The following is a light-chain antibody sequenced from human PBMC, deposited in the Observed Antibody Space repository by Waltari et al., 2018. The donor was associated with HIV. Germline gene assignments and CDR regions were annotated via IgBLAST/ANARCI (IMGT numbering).Light chain of an antibody. CDR3: WSYTSSDTFV. J-gene: IGLJ1*01. V-gene: IGLV2-14*01. Sequence: QSALTQPVSVYGSPGQSLAISCIGTNTDVGRYNYVSWYQHHPGKAPKLIIYEVSNRPSEVSNRFSGSKSGDTAFLTISGLHGEDEADYYCWSYTSSDTFVFGTGTKVTVL. CDR2: EVS. CDR1: NTDVGRYNY.